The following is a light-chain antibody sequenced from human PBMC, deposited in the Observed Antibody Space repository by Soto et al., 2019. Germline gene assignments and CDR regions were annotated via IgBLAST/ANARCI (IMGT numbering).Light chain of an antibody. CDR1: SSVVGSNRL. Sequence: QSVLTQPASVSGAPGQSITISCTGSSSVVGSNRLVSWYQHHPGTVPKLIIYEGSKRPSGVSNRFSGSEPGNTASLTISCLQAEDDADYYCCSSAPNRTIVFGPGTKVTVL. CDR3: CSSAPNRTIV. CDR2: EGS. J-gene: IGLJ1*01. V-gene: IGLV2-23*01.